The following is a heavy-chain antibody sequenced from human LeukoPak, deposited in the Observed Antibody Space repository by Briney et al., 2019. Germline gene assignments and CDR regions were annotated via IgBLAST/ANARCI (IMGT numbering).Heavy chain of an antibody. CDR3: TRGARASGSGSYPACFDI. Sequence: GASVKVSCKASGYTFTNYDIHWVRQATGQGLEWMGWMNPNSGNRDYAQKFQGRVTISRNTSISTAYMELSSLRSEDTAVYYCTRGARASGSGSYPACFDIWGQGTMVSVSS. CDR2: MNPNSGNR. CDR1: GYTFTNYD. J-gene: IGHJ3*02. D-gene: IGHD3-10*01. V-gene: IGHV1-8*03.